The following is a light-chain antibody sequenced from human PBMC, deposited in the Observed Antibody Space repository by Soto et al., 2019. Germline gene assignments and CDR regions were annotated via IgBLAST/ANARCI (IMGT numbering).Light chain of an antibody. CDR2: SAS. J-gene: IGKJ1*01. Sequence: IGMTQSPGTLSVSPGERVTLSCRASQNILSNLAWYQQRPGQAPRLLISSASNRATGIPARFSGSGSGTEFTLTISSLQSEDFAVYYCQQFHNWPRTFGQGTQVEI. V-gene: IGKV3-15*01. CDR3: QQFHNWPRT. CDR1: QNILSN.